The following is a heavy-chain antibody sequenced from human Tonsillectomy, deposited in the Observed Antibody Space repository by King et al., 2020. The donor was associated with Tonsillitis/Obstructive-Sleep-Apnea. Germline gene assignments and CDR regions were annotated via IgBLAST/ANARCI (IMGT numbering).Heavy chain of an antibody. Sequence: VQLVESGGGLVQPGRSLRLSCTASGFTFGDYAMSWVRQAPGKGLEWVGFIRSKAYGGTTEYAASVKGRFTISRDDSKSIAYLQMNSLKTEDTAVYYCTRDGRGLELYYDYYMDVWGKGTTVTVSS. V-gene: IGHV3-49*04. J-gene: IGHJ6*03. CDR2: IRSKAYGGTT. CDR3: TRDGRGLELYYDYYMDV. D-gene: IGHD1-7*01. CDR1: GFTFGDYA.